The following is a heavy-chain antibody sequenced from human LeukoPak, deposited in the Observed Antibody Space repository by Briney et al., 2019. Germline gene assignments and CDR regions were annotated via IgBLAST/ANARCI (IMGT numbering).Heavy chain of an antibody. CDR1: GFTFSSYW. CDR3: ARVSYYDSSGYYDNYFDY. J-gene: IGHJ4*02. CDR2: IKQDGSEK. Sequence: GGSLRLSCAASGFTFSSYWMSWVRQAPGKGLEWVANIKQDGSEKYYVDSVKGRFTISRDNAKNSLYLQMNSLRAEDTAVYYCARVSYYDSSGYYDNYFDYWGQGTLVTVSS. D-gene: IGHD3-22*01. V-gene: IGHV3-7*01.